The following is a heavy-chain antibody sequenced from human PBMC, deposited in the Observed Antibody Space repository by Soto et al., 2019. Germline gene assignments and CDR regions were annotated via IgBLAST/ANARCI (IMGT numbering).Heavy chain of an antibody. CDR1: GFTFSRYG. V-gene: IGHV3-33*06. CDR3: AKGGFGGMDV. Sequence: QVQLVESGGGVIQPGRSLRLSCAASGFTFSRYGMHWVRQAPGRGLEWVAVVWYDGSNIDYADSVKGRFTISRDNSRNTVFLQMNSLRAEDTAVYSCAKGGFGGMDVWGQGTTVTVSS. J-gene: IGHJ6*02. CDR2: VWYDGSNI. D-gene: IGHD3-16*01.